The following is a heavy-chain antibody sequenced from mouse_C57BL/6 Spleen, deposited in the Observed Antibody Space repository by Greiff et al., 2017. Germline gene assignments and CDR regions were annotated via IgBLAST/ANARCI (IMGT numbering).Heavy chain of an antibody. D-gene: IGHD1-1*01. V-gene: IGHV1-82*01. CDR1: GYAFSSSW. CDR2: IYPGDGDT. Sequence: QVQLKQSGPELVKPGASVKISCKASGYAFSSSWMNWVKQRPGKGLEWIGRIYPGDGDTNYNGKFKGKATLTADKSSSTAYMQLSSLTSEDSAVYCCAKRGYYDGSSPSYWDSDVWGTGTTVTVSS. J-gene: IGHJ1*03. CDR3: AKRGYYDGSSPSYWDSDV.